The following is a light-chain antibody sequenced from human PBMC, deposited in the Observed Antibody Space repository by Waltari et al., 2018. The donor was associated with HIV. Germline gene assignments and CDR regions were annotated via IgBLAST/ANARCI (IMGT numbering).Light chain of an antibody. CDR2: NVN. CDR1: RSNIGSNT. CDR3: SSWDDRLNGQGV. J-gene: IGLJ3*02. Sequence: QSVLTQPPSASGTPGQRVTISCSGTRSNIGSNTVNWYQLLPGTAPKLLIYNVNERPSGVPGRFSGSRSGASASLAISGLQPEDEADYYCSSWDDRLNGQGVFGGGTKLTVL. V-gene: IGLV1-44*01.